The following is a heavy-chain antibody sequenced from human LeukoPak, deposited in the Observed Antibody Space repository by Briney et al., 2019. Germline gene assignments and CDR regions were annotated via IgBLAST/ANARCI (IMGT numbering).Heavy chain of an antibody. CDR3: ARSRPYIVVVSGAVFSGFGY. V-gene: IGHV1-2*02. CDR1: GYTFTGYY. Sequence: ASVKVSCKASGYTFTGYYMHWVRQAPGQGLEWMGWINPNSGDTNYAQKFQGRVTMTRDTSISTAYMELSGLRSDDTAVYYCARSRPYIVVVSGAVFSGFGYWGQGTLVTVSS. CDR2: INPNSGDT. J-gene: IGHJ4*02. D-gene: IGHD2-2*01.